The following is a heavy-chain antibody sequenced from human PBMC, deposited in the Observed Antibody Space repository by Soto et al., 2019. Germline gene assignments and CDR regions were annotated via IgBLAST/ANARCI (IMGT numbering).Heavy chain of an antibody. Sequence: GGSLRLSCAASGFTFSSYAMSWVRQAPGKGLEWVSAISGSGGSTYYADSVKGRFTISRDNSKNTLYLQMNSLRAEDTAVYYCAKDSARVVVVAATFGSDAFDIWGQGTMVTVS. CDR3: AKDSARVVVVAATFGSDAFDI. CDR1: GFTFSSYA. V-gene: IGHV3-23*01. CDR2: ISGSGGST. D-gene: IGHD2-15*01. J-gene: IGHJ3*02.